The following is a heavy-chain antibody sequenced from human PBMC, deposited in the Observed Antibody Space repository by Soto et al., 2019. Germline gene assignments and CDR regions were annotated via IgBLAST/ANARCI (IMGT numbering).Heavy chain of an antibody. Sequence: GASVKVSCKASGGTFSSYAISWVRQAPGQGLEWMGGIIPIFGTANYAQKFQGRVTITADESTSTAYMELSSLRSEDTAVYYCARDPGCTNGVCLFDYWGQGTLVTVSS. V-gene: IGHV1-69*13. D-gene: IGHD2-8*01. CDR3: ARDPGCTNGVCLFDY. CDR2: IIPIFGTA. J-gene: IGHJ4*02. CDR1: GGTFSSYA.